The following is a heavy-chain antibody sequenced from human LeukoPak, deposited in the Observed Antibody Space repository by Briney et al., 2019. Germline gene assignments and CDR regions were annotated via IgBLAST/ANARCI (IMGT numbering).Heavy chain of an antibody. CDR2: IKQDGSEK. CDR3: ARAIRTIDSY. V-gene: IGHV3-7*04. CDR1: GFTFSSYW. J-gene: IGHJ4*02. Sequence: GGSLRLSCAASGFTFSSYWMTWVRQAPGKGLEWVANIKQDGSEKYYVDSVKGRFTISRDTAKNSLYLEMNSLRAEDTAVYFCARAIRTIDSYWGQGTLVTVSS. D-gene: IGHD1/OR15-1a*01.